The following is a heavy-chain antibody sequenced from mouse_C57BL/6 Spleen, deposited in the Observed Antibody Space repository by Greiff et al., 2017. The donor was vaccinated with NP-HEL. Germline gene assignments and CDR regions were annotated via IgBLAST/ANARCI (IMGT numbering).Heavy chain of an antibody. V-gene: IGHV1-26*01. CDR1: GYTFTDYY. CDR3: ARWLGWLYLDY. CDR2: INPNNGGT. J-gene: IGHJ2*01. Sequence: EVQLQQSGPELVKPGASVKISCKASGYTFTDYYMNWVKQSHGKSLEWIGDINPNNGGTSYNQKFKGKATLTVEKSASTAYMELRSLTSEDSAVYYCARWLGWLYLDYWGQGTTLTVAS. D-gene: IGHD2-3*01.